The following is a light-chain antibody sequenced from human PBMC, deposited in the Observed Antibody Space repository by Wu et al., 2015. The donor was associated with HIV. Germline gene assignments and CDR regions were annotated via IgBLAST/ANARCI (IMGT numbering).Light chain of an antibody. CDR3: QHYNELPLT. V-gene: IGKV3-15*01. CDR2: GAF. J-gene: IGKJ4*01. CDR1: QNINVN. Sequence: EIVMTQSPATLSVSPGERATLSCRASQNINVNLAWYQQKPGQAPRLLIYGAFTRATGIPARFSGTGSGTEFTLTIGSLQSEDFAVYYCQHYNELPLTFGGGTKVEIK.